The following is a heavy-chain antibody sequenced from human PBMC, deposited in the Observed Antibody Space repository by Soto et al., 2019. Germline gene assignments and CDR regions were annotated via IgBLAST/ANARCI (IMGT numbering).Heavy chain of an antibody. V-gene: IGHV3-9*01. CDR3: AKDAHDYGDHGFDY. CDR2: ISWNSGSI. CDR1: GFTVDDYA. D-gene: IGHD4-17*01. Sequence: EVQLVESGGGLVQPGRSLRLSCAASGFTVDDYAMHWVRQAPGKGLEWVSGISWNSGSIGYADSVKGRFTISRDNAKNSLYLHMNSRRAEDTALYYCAKDAHDYGDHGFDYWGQGTLVTVSS. J-gene: IGHJ4*02.